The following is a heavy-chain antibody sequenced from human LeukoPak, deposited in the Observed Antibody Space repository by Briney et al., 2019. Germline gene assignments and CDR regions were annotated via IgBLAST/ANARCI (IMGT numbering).Heavy chain of an antibody. CDR3: VRDKGLGRTERFDS. Sequence: GGSLRLSYGVSGFSVTTTYMTWVRQAPGKGLEWVSLIFGESMTTYADSAKGRFTISRDNSKNTVYLQMNRLRAEDTAMYFCVRDKGLGRTERFDSWGQGTLVTVST. J-gene: IGHJ4*02. CDR1: GFSVTTTY. D-gene: IGHD3/OR15-3a*01. CDR2: IFGESMT. V-gene: IGHV3-53*01.